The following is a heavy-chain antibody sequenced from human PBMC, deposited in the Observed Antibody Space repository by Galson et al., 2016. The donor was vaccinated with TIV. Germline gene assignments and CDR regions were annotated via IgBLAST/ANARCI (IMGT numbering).Heavy chain of an antibody. Sequence: SVKVSCKASGYTFTHYPIHWVRQAPGQRLEWMAWINAGNGNTKFSQKLQGRVTLTTDTSTSTAYMELTSLRSDDTAVYYCARPTDSGGDCYKNDLWGQGTLVTVSS. CDR2: INAGNGNT. D-gene: IGHD2-21*01. J-gene: IGHJ5*02. CDR3: ARPTDSGGDCYKNDL. CDR1: GYTFTHYP. V-gene: IGHV1-3*01.